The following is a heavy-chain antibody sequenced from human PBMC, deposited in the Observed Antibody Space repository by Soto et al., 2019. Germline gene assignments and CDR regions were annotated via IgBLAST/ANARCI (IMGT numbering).Heavy chain of an antibody. CDR3: ARGIAVAGYYYYGMDV. CDR1: GGSFSGYY. V-gene: IGHV4-34*01. J-gene: IGHJ6*02. CDR2: INHSGST. Sequence: QVQLQQWGAGLLKPSETLSLTCAVYGGSFSGYYWSWIRQPPGEGLEWIGEINHSGSTNYNPSLMSRVTISVETSKNQFSLKMSSVTAADTAVYFCARGIAVAGYYYYGMDVWGQGTTVTVSS. D-gene: IGHD6-19*01.